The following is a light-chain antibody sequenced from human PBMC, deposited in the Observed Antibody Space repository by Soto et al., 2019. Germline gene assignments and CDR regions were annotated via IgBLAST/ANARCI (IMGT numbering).Light chain of an antibody. Sequence: AIRMTQSPSSYSASTGDRVTITCRASQGISSYLAWYQQKPGKAAKLLIYAASTLQSGVPSRFSGSGSGTDFTLTISCLQSEDFATYYWQQDYSYPRTFGQGTQVEIK. CDR2: AAS. J-gene: IGKJ1*01. V-gene: IGKV1-8*01. CDR3: QQDYSYPRT. CDR1: QGISSY.